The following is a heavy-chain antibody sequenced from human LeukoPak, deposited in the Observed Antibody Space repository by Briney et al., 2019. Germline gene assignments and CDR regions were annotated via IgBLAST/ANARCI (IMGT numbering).Heavy chain of an antibody. D-gene: IGHD4-17*01. Sequence: ASVKVSCKVSGYTFTDYYMHWVQQAPGKGLEWMGLVDPEDGETIYAEKFQGRVTITRDTYTDTAYMELSSLRSEDTAVYYCATLRPTPQYGDFNDYWGQGTLVTVSS. V-gene: IGHV1-69-2*01. CDR2: VDPEDGET. J-gene: IGHJ4*02. CDR1: GYTFTDYY. CDR3: ATLRPTPQYGDFNDY.